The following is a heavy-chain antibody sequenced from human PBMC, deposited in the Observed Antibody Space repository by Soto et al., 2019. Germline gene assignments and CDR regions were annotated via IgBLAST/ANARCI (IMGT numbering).Heavy chain of an antibody. Sequence: GGSLRLSCASSGLSCRSFGIHWVRQATGKGLEWVAVISYDGIDKNYADSVKGRFTISRENSKNMVYLQMNSLRAEDTVVYYCAKDLREMATIRPDYWGQGILVTVSS. D-gene: IGHD5-12*01. V-gene: IGHV3-30*18. CDR2: ISYDGIDK. CDR3: AKDLREMATIRPDY. J-gene: IGHJ4*02. CDR1: GLSCRSFG.